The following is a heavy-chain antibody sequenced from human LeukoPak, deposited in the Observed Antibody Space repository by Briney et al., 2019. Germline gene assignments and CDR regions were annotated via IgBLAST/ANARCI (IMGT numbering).Heavy chain of an antibody. CDR2: MNPNSGNT. V-gene: IGHV1-8*01. Sequence: GASVKVSCKASGYTFTSYDINWVRQATGQGLEWMGWMNPNSGNTGYAQKFQGRVTMTRDTSISTAYMELSRLRSDDTAVYYCARDLSGYDAFDIWGQGTMVTVSS. CDR1: GYTFTSYD. CDR3: ARDLSGYDAFDI. D-gene: IGHD3-22*01. J-gene: IGHJ3*02.